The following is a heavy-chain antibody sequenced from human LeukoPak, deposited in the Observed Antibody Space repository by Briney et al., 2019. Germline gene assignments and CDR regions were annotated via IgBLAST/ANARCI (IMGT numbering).Heavy chain of an antibody. J-gene: IGHJ5*02. CDR2: INTNTGNP. V-gene: IGHV7-4-1*02. CDR1: GYIFTEYA. CDR3: ARRVSSGWYIWFDP. Sequence: ASVKVSCKASGYIFTEYAMNWVRQAPGQGLEWMGWINTNTGNPTYGQGFTGRFVFSLDTSVNTAYLEISSLKAEDTAVYYCARRVSSGWYIWFDPWGQGTLVTVSS. D-gene: IGHD6-13*01.